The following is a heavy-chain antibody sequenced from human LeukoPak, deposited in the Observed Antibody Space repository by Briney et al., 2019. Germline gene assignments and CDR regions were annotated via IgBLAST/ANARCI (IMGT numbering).Heavy chain of an antibody. V-gene: IGHV4-59*08. CDR1: GGSITNYY. J-gene: IGHJ4*02. CDR3: ARGVGWFDPDY. CDR2: IYYTGRT. Sequence: SETLSLTCTVSGGSITNYYWSWIRQPPGKVLECIGYIYYTGRTNYSPSLKSRVTISVDTSKNQFFLKLSSVTAADTAMYYCARGVGWFDPDYWGQGTLVTVSS. D-gene: IGHD3-10*01.